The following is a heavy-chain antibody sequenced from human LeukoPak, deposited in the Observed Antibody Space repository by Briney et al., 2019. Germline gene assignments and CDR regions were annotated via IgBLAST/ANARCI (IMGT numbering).Heavy chain of an antibody. J-gene: IGHJ6*03. CDR2: IRYDGSNK. Sequence: GGSLRLSCAASGFTFSSFGMHWVRQAPGKGLEWVTFIRYDGSNKYYADSVKGRFTISRDNSKNTLYLQMNSLRAEDTAVYYCAKVSQYCSSTSCYEVFSHYYYYMDVWGKGTTVTVSS. CDR1: GFTFSSFG. CDR3: AKVSQYCSSTSCYEVFSHYYYYMDV. D-gene: IGHD2-2*01. V-gene: IGHV3-30*02.